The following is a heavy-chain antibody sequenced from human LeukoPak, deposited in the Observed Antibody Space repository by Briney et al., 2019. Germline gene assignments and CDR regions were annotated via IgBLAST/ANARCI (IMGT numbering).Heavy chain of an antibody. CDR3: ARGELPQTVWDY. J-gene: IGHJ4*02. Sequence: ASVKVSCKASGGTFSSYAISWVRQAPGQGLEWMGRIIPILGIANYAQKFQGRVTITTDESTSTAYMELSSLRSEDTAVYYCARGELPQTVWDYWGQGTLVTVSS. V-gene: IGHV1-69*04. CDR2: IIPILGIA. D-gene: IGHD1-7*01. CDR1: GGTFSSYA.